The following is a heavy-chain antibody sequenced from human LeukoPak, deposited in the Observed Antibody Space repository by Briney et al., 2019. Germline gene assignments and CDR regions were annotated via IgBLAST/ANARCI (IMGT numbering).Heavy chain of an antibody. D-gene: IGHD3-10*02. CDR1: GFTFSSYE. V-gene: IGHV3-48*03. CDR3: AELGITMIGGV. J-gene: IGHJ6*04. Sequence: GGSLRLSCAASGFTFSSYEMNWVRQAPGKGLEWVSYISSSGSTIYYADSVKGRFTISRDNAKNTLYLEMNSLRAEDTAVYYCAELGITMIGGVWGKGTTVTISS. CDR2: ISSSGSTI.